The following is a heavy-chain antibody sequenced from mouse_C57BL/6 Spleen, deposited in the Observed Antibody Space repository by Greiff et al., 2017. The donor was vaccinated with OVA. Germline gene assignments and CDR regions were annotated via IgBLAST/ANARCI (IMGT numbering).Heavy chain of an antibody. V-gene: IGHV5-4*01. D-gene: IGHD1-1*01. CDR2: ISDGGSYT. Sequence: EVKLVESGGGLVKPGGSLKLSCAASGFTFSSYAMSWVRQTPEKRLEWVATISDGGSYTYYPDNVKGRFTISRDNAKNNLYLQMSHLKSEDTAMYYCARERSGSRRDYFDYWGQGTTPTVSS. CDR1: GFTFSSYA. J-gene: IGHJ2*01. CDR3: ARERSGSRRDYFDY.